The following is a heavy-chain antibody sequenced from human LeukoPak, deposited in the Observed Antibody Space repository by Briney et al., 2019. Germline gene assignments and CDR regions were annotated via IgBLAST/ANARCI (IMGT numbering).Heavy chain of an antibody. D-gene: IGHD4-11*01. Sequence: ASVKVSCKASGGTFSSYAISWVRQAPGQGLEWMGGIIPIFGTANYAQKFQGRVTITADESTSTAYMELSSLRSEDTAVYYCARVSNYYYYYYMDGWGKGTTVTVSS. V-gene: IGHV1-69*13. CDR3: ARVSNYYYYYYMDG. CDR1: GGTFSSYA. CDR2: IIPIFGTA. J-gene: IGHJ6*03.